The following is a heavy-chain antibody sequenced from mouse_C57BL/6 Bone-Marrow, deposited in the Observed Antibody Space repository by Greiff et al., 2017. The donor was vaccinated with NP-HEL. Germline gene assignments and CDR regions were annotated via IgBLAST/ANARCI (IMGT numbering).Heavy chain of an antibody. CDR1: GFSLTSYG. J-gene: IGHJ4*01. D-gene: IGHD1-1*01. CDR2: IWSGGST. V-gene: IGHV2-2*01. Sequence: QLQLKESGPGLVQPSQSLSISCTVSGFSLTSYGVHWVRQSPGKGLEWLGVIWSGGSTDYNAAFISRPSISKDNSKSQVFVKMNSLQDDDTAIYYCARKMATVVDYYAMDYWGQGTSVTVSS. CDR3: ARKMATVVDYYAMDY.